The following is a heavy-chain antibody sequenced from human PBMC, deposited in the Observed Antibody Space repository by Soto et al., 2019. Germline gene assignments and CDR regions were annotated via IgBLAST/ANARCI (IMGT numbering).Heavy chain of an antibody. Sequence: PGGSLRLSCEASGLNFSNAWMSWVRQATGKGLEWVGRIKTKTDGGTTAYADPVKGRFTISRDDSKNTLYLQMNSLKTEDTAVYYCTTPYLTDAFDIWGQGTMVTVSS. J-gene: IGHJ3*02. CDR2: IKTKTDGGTT. V-gene: IGHV3-15*01. CDR3: TTPYLTDAFDI. CDR1: GLNFSNAW. D-gene: IGHD2-21*01.